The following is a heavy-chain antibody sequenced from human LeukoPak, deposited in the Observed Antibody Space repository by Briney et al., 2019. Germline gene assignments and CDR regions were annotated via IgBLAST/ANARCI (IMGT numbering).Heavy chain of an antibody. D-gene: IGHD2-2*01. V-gene: IGHV4-39*01. CDR1: GDSISSSGHY. J-gene: IGHJ4*02. CDR2: IYHSGST. CDR3: ARQYCSSVTCWAYFDH. Sequence: SETLSLTCTVSGDSISSSGHYWGRIRQPPGKGLEWIGIIYHSGSTYYNPSLKSRVTISVDTSKNQFSLKLSSVTAADTAVYYCARQYCSSVTCWAYFDHWGQGTLVTVSS.